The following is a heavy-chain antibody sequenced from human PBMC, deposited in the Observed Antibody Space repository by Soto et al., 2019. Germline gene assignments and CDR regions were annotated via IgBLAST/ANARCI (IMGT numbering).Heavy chain of an antibody. V-gene: IGHV3-64D*08. CDR1: GFTFSSYA. Sequence: PGGSLRLSCSASGFTFSSYAMHWVRQAPGKGLEYVSAISSNGGSTYYADSVKGRFAISRDNSKNTLYLQMSSLRAEDTAVYYCACERYNEGYYESPVDYWGQGTLVTVSS. J-gene: IGHJ4*02. D-gene: IGHD3-3*01. CDR3: ACERYNEGYYESPVDY. CDR2: ISSNGGST.